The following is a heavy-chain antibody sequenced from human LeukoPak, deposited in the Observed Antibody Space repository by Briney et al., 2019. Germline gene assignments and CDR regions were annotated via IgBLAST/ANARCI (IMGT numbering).Heavy chain of an antibody. CDR2: ISGSGGHT. J-gene: IGHJ6*02. D-gene: IGHD1-1*01. CDR3: ARYDARYGMDV. CDR1: GFTFSSYA. Sequence: GGSLRLSCAASGFTFSSYAMGWVRQAPGKGPEWVSSISGSGGHTYFADSVKGRFTISRDNSKNTLDLQMNSLKVEDTAVYYCARYDARYGMDVWGQGTTVTVSS. V-gene: IGHV3-23*01.